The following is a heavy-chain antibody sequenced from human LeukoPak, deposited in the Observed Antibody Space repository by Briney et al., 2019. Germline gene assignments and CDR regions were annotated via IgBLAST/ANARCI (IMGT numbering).Heavy chain of an antibody. CDR2: ISSNGGST. Sequence: GGSLRLSCAASGFTFSSYAMHWVRQAPGKGLEYVSAISSNGGSTYYANSVKGRFTISRDNSKNTLYLQMRSLRAEDMAVYYCARVPPYYYYSMDVWGKGTTVTVSS. CDR3: ARVPPYYYYSMDV. CDR1: GFTFSSYA. V-gene: IGHV3-64*01. J-gene: IGHJ6*03.